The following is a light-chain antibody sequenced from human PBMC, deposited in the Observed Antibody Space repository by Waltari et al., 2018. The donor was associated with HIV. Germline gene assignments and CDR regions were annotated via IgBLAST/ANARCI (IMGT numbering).Light chain of an antibody. CDR2: KDI. Sequence: SYELTQPPSVSLSPGQTARITCSGDALAKQYAYWYQQKPGQAPGVVIYKDIERPSGIPERFAGSTSGTTVTLTISGLQAEDEGDYYCQSADTRGSNLVFGGGTKLTVL. CDR3: QSADTRGSNLV. J-gene: IGLJ2*01. CDR1: ALAKQY. V-gene: IGLV3-25*03.